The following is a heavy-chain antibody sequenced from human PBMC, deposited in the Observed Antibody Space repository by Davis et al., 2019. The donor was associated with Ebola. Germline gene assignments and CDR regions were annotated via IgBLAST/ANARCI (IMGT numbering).Heavy chain of an antibody. Sequence: PGGSLRLSCAASGFTFSSYSMNWVRQAPGKGLEWVSYISSSTSTIYYADSVKGRFTISRDNAKNSLYLQMNTLRAEDTAVYYCARDLEDCWGQGTLVTVSS. CDR3: ARDLEDC. CDR1: GFTFSSYS. J-gene: IGHJ4*02. V-gene: IGHV3-48*04. CDR2: ISSSTSTI.